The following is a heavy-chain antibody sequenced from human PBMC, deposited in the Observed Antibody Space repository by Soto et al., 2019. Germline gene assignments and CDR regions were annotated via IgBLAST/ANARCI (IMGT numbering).Heavy chain of an antibody. CDR3: AKDLKTTVVRAYDY. Sequence: EVQLLESGGGLVQPGGSLRLSCAASGFTFSSYAMTWVRQAPGKGLEWVSVISSSGSTTYYADSVKGRFTISRDNSKNTRYLQMNSLRAEDTAVYYCAKDLKTTVVRAYDYWGQGTLVNVSS. J-gene: IGHJ4*02. V-gene: IGHV3-23*01. CDR1: GFTFSSYA. CDR2: ISSSGSTT. D-gene: IGHD4-17*01.